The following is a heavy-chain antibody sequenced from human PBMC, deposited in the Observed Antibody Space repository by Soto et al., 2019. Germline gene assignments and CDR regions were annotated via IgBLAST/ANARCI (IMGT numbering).Heavy chain of an antibody. V-gene: IGHV3-23*04. CDR3: AKDPPSYYDQGGYYSLQMAF. J-gene: IGHJ6*02. Sequence: EVRLVDSGGGLVQPGGSLRLSCAASGFTFSSYAMTWVRQAPGKGLEWVSAISGGGVSTYYADSVKGRFTISRDNSKNTLYLQMNRLRAEDTAVYYCAKDPPSYYDQGGYYSLQMAFWGQGTTVTVSS. CDR1: GFTFSSYA. CDR2: ISGGGVST. D-gene: IGHD3-22*01.